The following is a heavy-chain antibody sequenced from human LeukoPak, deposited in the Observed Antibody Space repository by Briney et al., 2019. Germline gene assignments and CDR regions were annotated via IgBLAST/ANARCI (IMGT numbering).Heavy chain of an antibody. V-gene: IGHV3-21*04. Sequence: PGGSLRLSCAASGFTFSSYSMNWVRQAPGKGLEWVSSISSSSSYIYYADSVKGRFAISRDNAKNSLYLQMNSLRAEDTAVYYCARSDVPAAIAWFDPWGQGTLVTVSS. J-gene: IGHJ5*02. D-gene: IGHD2-2*01. CDR1: GFTFSSYS. CDR3: ARSDVPAAIAWFDP. CDR2: ISSSSSYI.